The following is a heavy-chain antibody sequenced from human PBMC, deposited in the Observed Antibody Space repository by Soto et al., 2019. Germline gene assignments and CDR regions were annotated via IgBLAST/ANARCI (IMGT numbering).Heavy chain of an antibody. CDR2: INAYNGNT. CDR3: ARHGRSTAMGFTAGDWYDP. Sequence: QVQLVQSGAEVKKPGASVKVSCKASGYTFTSYDISWVRQAPGQGLEWMGWINAYNGNTNYAQKLQGRVTMTTDTSTSTAYMEMRSLRSDDTAVYYCARHGRSTAMGFTAGDWYDPWGQGTLVTVSS. V-gene: IGHV1-18*01. D-gene: IGHD5-18*01. J-gene: IGHJ5*02. CDR1: GYTFTSYD.